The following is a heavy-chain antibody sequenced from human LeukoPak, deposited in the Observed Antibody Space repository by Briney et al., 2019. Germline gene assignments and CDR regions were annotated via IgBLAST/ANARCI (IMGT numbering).Heavy chain of an antibody. V-gene: IGHV4-59*08. D-gene: IGHD1-26*01. CDR2: IYYSGST. Sequence: PSETLSLTCTVSGGSISSYYWSWIRQPPGKGLEWIGYIYYSGSTYYNPSLKSRVTISVDTSKNQFSLKLSSVTAADTAVYYCARRGSGSRYYFDYWGQGTLVTVSS. CDR1: GGSISSYY. J-gene: IGHJ4*02. CDR3: ARRGSGSRYYFDY.